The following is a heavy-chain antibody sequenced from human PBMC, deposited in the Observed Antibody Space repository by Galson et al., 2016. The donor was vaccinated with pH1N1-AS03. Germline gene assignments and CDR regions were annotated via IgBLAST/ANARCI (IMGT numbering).Heavy chain of an antibody. CDR2: ITGSGGA. V-gene: IGHV3-23*01. CDR1: GFIFRNYA. CDR3: AKISLYASPRTYYDGMDV. D-gene: IGHD2-2*01. Sequence: SLRLSCAASGFIFRNYAMSWVRQTPGKGLEWVAGITGSGGAYYAGSVRGRFTTSRDNSKYTLYLQLNTLRPDDTAVCYCAKISLYASPRTYYDGMDVWGQGTTVTVSS. J-gene: IGHJ6*02.